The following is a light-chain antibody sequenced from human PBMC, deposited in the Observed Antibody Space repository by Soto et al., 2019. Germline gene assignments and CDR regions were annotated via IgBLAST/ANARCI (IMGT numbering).Light chain of an antibody. CDR3: HQYHSLQLT. V-gene: IGKV1-33*01. CDR1: QDISNS. Sequence: DIQMTQSPSSLSASVGDRVTITCQASQDISNSISWYQQRPGKAPKLVIHDASTLETGVPSRLSGSGSGTEFTFTITTLQSEDIATYYCHQYHSLQLTFGGGTKVEIK. J-gene: IGKJ4*01. CDR2: DAS.